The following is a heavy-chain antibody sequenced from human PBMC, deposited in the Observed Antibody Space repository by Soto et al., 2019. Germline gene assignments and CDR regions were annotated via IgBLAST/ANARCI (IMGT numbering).Heavy chain of an antibody. V-gene: IGHV1-8*01. CDR1: GYIFTNYD. CDR3: ARDLDDFETIAYDS. J-gene: IGHJ4*02. D-gene: IGHD2-21*01. CDR2: VNTRCGNT. Sequence: ASVQVSCQASGYIFTNYDINGLRQAPRQGLEWMGWVNTRCGNTGFAQKFQGRLTMTRDTSISTVSLELSSLRSADTAVYYCARDLDDFETIAYDSWGQGTLVTVSS.